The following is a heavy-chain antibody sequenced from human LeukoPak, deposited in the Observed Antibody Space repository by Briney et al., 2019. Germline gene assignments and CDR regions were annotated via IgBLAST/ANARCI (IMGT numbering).Heavy chain of an antibody. V-gene: IGHV4-31*03. CDR2: IYYSGST. CDR3: ARDSKILWFGESTSYYYYGMDV. CDR1: GGSISSGGYS. J-gene: IGHJ6*02. Sequence: SETLSLTCTVSGGSISSGGYSWSWIRQHPGKGLEWIGYIYYSGSTYYNPSLKSRVTISVDTSKNQFSLKLSSVTAADTSVYYCARDSKILWFGESTSYYYYGMDVWGQGTTVTVSS. D-gene: IGHD3-10*01.